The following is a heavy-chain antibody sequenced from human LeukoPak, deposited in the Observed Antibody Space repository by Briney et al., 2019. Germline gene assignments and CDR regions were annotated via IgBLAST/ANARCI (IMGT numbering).Heavy chain of an antibody. CDR2: INPNSGGT. Sequence: ASVKGSCKASGCTFTSYDINWVRQAPGQGLEWMGWINPNSGGTNYAQKSQGRVTMTRDTSISTAYMELSRLRSDDTAVYYCARDRGQLPLDYWGQGTLVTVSS. CDR3: ARDRGQLPLDY. V-gene: IGHV1-2*02. D-gene: IGHD6-6*01. CDR1: GCTFTSYD. J-gene: IGHJ4*02.